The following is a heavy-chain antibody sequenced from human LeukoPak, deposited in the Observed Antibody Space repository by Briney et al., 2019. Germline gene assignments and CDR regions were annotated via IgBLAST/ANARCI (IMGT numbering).Heavy chain of an antibody. J-gene: IGHJ4*02. CDR3: ARQFRDSSGYYSYYFDY. CDR2: IYPGDSDT. Sequence: SGESLNISCTGSGYTFTSYWIVWVRQMPGRGLEWMGIIYPGDSDTRYSPSFQGQVTISADKSISTAYLQWSSLKASDTAMYYCARQFRDSSGYYSYYFDYWGQGTLVTVSS. V-gene: IGHV5-51*01. D-gene: IGHD3-22*01. CDR1: GYTFTSYW.